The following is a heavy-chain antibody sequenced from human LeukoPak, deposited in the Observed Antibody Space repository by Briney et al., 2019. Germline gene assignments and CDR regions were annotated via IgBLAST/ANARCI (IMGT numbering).Heavy chain of an antibody. D-gene: IGHD3/OR15-3a*01. CDR3: ASGEFRHGLQVDY. CDR2: INQDGSAK. V-gene: IGHV3-7*05. CDR1: GFLSSNSW. Sequence: GGSLRLSCADSGFLSSNSWMAWVRQAPGRGMEWLANINQDGSAKTCVDSVKGRFTIARDNAKNSLYLQMNSLRAEDTAIYYCASGEFRHGLQVDYWGQGTLVAVSS. J-gene: IGHJ4*02.